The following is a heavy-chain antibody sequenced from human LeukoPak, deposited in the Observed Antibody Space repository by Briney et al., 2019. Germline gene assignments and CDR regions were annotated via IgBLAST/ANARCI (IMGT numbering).Heavy chain of an antibody. D-gene: IGHD4-17*01. V-gene: IGHV1-8*01. J-gene: IGHJ6*03. CDR1: GYTFTSYD. CDR3: ARGLRTTVIYYYCYYYMDV. CDR2: MNPNSGNT. Sequence: ASVKVSCKASGYTFTSYDINWVRQATGQGLEWMGWMNPNSGNTGYAQKFQGRVTMTRNTSISTAYMELSSLRSEDTAVYYCARGLRTTVIYYYCYYYMDVWGKGTTVTVSS.